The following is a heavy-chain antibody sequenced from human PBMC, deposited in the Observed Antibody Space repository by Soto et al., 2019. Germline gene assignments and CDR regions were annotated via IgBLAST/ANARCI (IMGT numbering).Heavy chain of an antibody. Sequence: EVQLVESGGGLVQPGGSLRLSCSASGFTFSSYDMHWVRQGPGKGLEWVSAISTTGDTYYAGAVKGRFTISRENAKNSLYLQMNSLRAGDTAIYFCARAIGPTRFDYWGQGNLVTLAS. V-gene: IGHV3-13*04. CDR2: ISTTGDT. CDR3: ARAIGPTRFDY. D-gene: IGHD3-22*01. CDR1: GFTFSSYD. J-gene: IGHJ4*02.